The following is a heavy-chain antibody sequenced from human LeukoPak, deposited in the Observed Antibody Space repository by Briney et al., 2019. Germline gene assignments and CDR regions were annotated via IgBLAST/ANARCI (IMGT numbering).Heavy chain of an antibody. CDR1: GGSISSGTYY. J-gene: IGHJ6*03. CDR3: ARDFSSSSTVYYYYYMDV. Sequence: SETLSLTCIVSGGSISSGTYYWGWVRQPPGKGLEWIGTIYYSGTTYYNPSLKSRVTISIDTSKNHFSLKLSSVTAADTAIYYCARDFSSSSTVYYYYYMDVWGKGTTVTVSS. CDR2: IYYSGTT. D-gene: IGHD6-6*01. V-gene: IGHV4-39*07.